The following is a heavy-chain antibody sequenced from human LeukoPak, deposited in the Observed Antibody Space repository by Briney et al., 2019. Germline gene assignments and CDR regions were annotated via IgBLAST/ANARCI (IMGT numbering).Heavy chain of an antibody. D-gene: IGHD6-19*01. CDR1: GFTFDDYG. CDR3: ARHGDIAVASNWFDP. J-gene: IGHJ5*02. V-gene: IGHV3-20*04. CDR2: INWNGGST. Sequence: PGGSLRLSCAASGFTFDDYGMSWVRQAPGKGLEWVSDINWNGGSTGYADSVKGRFTISRDNAKNSLYLQMNSLRAEDTAFYYCARHGDIAVASNWFDPWGQGTLVTVSS.